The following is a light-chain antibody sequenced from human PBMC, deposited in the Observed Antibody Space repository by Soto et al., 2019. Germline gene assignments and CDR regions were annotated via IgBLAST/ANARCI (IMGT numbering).Light chain of an antibody. V-gene: IGLV2-8*01. CDR3: KSHAGSNTYV. CDR2: EVV. CDR1: KNDIGVYDF. J-gene: IGLJ1*01. Sequence: SVLTQPPSASGSPGQSVTISCTGTKNDIGVYDFVSWYQHHPGKAPRLIIYEVVQRPSGVPDRFSGSKSGNTASLTVSGLQAEDEADYFCKSHAGSNTYVFGSGTKVTVL.